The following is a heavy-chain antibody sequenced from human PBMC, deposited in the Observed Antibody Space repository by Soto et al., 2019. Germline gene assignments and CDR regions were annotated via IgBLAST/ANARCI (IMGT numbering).Heavy chain of an antibody. CDR1: GFTFSDYW. CDR3: AKASGYTYGYPLDD. J-gene: IGHJ4*02. CDR2: ISGSDGNT. D-gene: IGHD5-18*01. Sequence: EVQLVESGGGIVQPGGSLRLSCAASGFTFSDYWMHWVRQVPGKGLVWVSCISGSDGNTYYADSVKGRFTISRDYSKNTLYLQMSSLRAEDTALYYCAKASGYTYGYPLDDWGRGTLVTVSS. V-gene: IGHV3-23*04.